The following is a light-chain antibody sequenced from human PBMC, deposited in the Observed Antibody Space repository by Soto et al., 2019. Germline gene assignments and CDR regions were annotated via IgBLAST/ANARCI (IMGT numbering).Light chain of an antibody. V-gene: IGKV1-5*03. J-gene: IGKJ4*01. Sequence: DIQMTQSPSTLSASVGDRVTITCRASQSISNWLAWYQQKPGKAPKLLIYTASNLNSGVPSRFSDSGSGTEFTLTISSLQPDDFATYYCQQYDSYSGLTFGGGTKVEIK. CDR1: QSISNW. CDR2: TAS. CDR3: QQYDSYSGLT.